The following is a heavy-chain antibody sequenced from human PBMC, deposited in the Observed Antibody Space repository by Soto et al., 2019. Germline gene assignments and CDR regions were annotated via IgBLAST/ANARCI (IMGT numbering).Heavy chain of an antibody. V-gene: IGHV3-33*01. Sequence: QVQLVESGGGVVQPGRSLTLSCAASGFAFGNYGIDWVRQAPGKGLEWVAVIWSDGSSKYYGDSVKGRFTISRDNSKNTVYLQMNSLRAEDTAVYYCARVWWEGPAGKETVSQFDYWDQGTLVTVSS. CDR1: GFAFGNYG. D-gene: IGHD6-13*01. J-gene: IGHJ4*02. CDR2: IWSDGSSK. CDR3: ARVWWEGPAGKETVSQFDY.